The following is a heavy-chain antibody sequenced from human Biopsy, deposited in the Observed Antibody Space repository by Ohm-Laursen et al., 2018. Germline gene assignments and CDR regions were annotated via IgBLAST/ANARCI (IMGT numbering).Heavy chain of an antibody. J-gene: IGHJ4*02. CDR2: ISWDGGSE. D-gene: IGHD3-3*01. CDR3: VRGYSSSWSGYLDH. V-gene: IGHV3-9*01. CDR1: GFSFDDHV. Sequence: SLTLSFAASGFSFDDHVMHWVRQAQRPGLERVSGISWDGGSEGYADSVQGRFTISRDNAKNSLFLQMNSLTTEDTALYYCVRGYSSSWSGYLDHWGQGTLVTVSS.